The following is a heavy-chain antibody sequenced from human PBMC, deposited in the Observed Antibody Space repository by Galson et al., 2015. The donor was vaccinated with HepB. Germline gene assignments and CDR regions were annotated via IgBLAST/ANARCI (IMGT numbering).Heavy chain of an antibody. D-gene: IGHD3-22*01. CDR2: ISGNGGRS. CDR1: GFTFSSNA. Sequence: SLRLSCAASGFTFSSNAMIWVRQAPGKGLEWISAISGNGGRSYYADSVKGRFTISRDNSKNTLFLQMKSLSAEDTAAYYCAKGPYDGSGYYPSLGRWGQGTLVTVSS. CDR3: AKGPYDGSGYYPSLGR. V-gene: IGHV3-23*01. J-gene: IGHJ4*02.